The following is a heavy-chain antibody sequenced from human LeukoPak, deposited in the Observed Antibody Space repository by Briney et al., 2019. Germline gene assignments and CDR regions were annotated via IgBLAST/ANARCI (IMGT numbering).Heavy chain of an antibody. Sequence: PSETLSLTCTVSGDSLSSSYWSWIRQPAGQRLGWIGHIHTSGSTHYNPSLKSRLTMSVDTSKNQFSLKLSSVTAADTAVYYCARFMGYYDSSGYYDWFDPWGQGTLVTVSS. CDR1: GDSLSSSY. D-gene: IGHD3-22*01. CDR2: IHTSGST. J-gene: IGHJ5*02. CDR3: ARFMGYYDSSGYYDWFDP. V-gene: IGHV4-4*07.